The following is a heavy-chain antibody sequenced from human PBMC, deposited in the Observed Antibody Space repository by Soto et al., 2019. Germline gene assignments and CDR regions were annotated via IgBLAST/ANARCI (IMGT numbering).Heavy chain of an antibody. CDR1: GASISSYY. V-gene: IGHV4-59*01. J-gene: IGHJ5*02. CDR2: NYHSGITGST. CDR3: AGFSSSSLVDWFDP. Sequence: SETLSLTCTVSGASISSYYWTWIRQPPGKGLEWIGYNYHSGITGSTNYSPSLKSRVTISVDTSKDQFSLILRSVTAADTAVYYCAGFSSSSLVDWFDPWGQGTLVTVSS. D-gene: IGHD6-6*01.